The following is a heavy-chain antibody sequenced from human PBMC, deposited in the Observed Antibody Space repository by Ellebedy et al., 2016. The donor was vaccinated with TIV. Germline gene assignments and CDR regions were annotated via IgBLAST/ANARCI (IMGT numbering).Heavy chain of an antibody. Sequence: MPSETLSLTCTVPGGSISIYYWSWIRQPPGKGLEWIGYIYYSGSTNYNPSLKSRVTISVDTSKNQFSLKLSSVTAADTAVYYCATSSGWYSDYWGQGTLVTVSS. CDR3: ATSSGWYSDY. D-gene: IGHD6-19*01. V-gene: IGHV4-59*12. J-gene: IGHJ4*02. CDR1: GGSISIYY. CDR2: IYYSGST.